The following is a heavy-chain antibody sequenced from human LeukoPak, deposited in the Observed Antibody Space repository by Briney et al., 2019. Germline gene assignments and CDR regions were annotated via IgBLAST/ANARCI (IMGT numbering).Heavy chain of an antibody. J-gene: IGHJ4*02. Sequence: GGSLRLSCTASGFTFSSYWMHWVRQAPGKGLVWVSRVNTDGSSTGYADSVKGRFTIPRDNAKNTLYLQMNSLRAEDTAVYYCARDRYYDILTGFSDWGQGTLVTVSS. V-gene: IGHV3-74*01. CDR2: VNTDGSST. CDR1: GFTFSSYW. D-gene: IGHD3-9*01. CDR3: ARDRYYDILTGFSD.